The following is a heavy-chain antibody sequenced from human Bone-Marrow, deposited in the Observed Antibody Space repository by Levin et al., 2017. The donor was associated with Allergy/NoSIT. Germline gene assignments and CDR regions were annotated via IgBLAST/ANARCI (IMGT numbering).Heavy chain of an antibody. D-gene: IGHD1-14*01. CDR2: LYNSGST. J-gene: IGHJ6*03. CDR3: ARGTGYYYMDV. V-gene: IGHV4-31*02. CDR1: GDSFSSGRYY. Sequence: PSETLSLTCSVSGDSFSSGRYYWHWLRQPPGKGLEWIGYLYNSGSTYYNPSLKGRLIISGDMSGNQFSLKVSSVTAADTAVYYCARGTGYYYMDVWGRGTTVSVSS.